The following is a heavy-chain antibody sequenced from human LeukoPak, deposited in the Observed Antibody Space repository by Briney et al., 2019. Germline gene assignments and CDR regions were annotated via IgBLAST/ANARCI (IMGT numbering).Heavy chain of an antibody. CDR2: ISGSGGST. J-gene: IGHJ4*02. D-gene: IGHD5-18*01. CDR3: AKASGYTYEYPFDF. CDR1: GFIFRSYA. Sequence: GGSLRLSCAASGFIFRSYAMSWVRQAPGKGLEWVSAISGSGGSTYYADSVRGRFTISRDNSKNTLYVQMNSLRVEDTAVYFCAKASGYTYEYPFDFWGQGTLVTVSS. V-gene: IGHV3-23*01.